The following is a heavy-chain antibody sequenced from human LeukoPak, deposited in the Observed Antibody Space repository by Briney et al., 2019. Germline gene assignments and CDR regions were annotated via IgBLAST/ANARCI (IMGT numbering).Heavy chain of an antibody. CDR1: GGSIRGGRYF. J-gene: IGHJ4*02. D-gene: IGHD4-17*01. CDR3: ARHLGKTTVTTWGFDY. CDR2: FYESGNN. Sequence: SETLSLTCAVSGGSIRGGRYFCGWVRPPPGKGMEWNGSFYESGNNNSNPSRRGRLTISMATPKTQFSLKLSSWAAADTAVYYCARHLGKTTVTTWGFDYWGQGTLVTVSS. V-gene: IGHV4-39*01.